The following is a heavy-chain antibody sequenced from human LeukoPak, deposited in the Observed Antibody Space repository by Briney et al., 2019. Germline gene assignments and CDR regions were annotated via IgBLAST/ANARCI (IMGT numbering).Heavy chain of an antibody. J-gene: IGHJ6*02. D-gene: IGHD3-16*01. CDR1: GFSFSGYW. CDR2: INQDGSKK. V-gene: IGHV3-7*03. CDR3: ARGGGLDV. Sequence: PGGSLRLSCTASGFSFSGYWMTWVRQTPGKGLEWVANINQDGSKKSYVDSVRGRFTISRDSAKNSLYLQMSNLRAEDTAVYFCARGGGLDVWGQGATVTVSS.